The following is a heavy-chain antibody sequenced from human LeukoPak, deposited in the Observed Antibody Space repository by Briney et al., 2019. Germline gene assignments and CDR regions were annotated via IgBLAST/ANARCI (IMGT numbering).Heavy chain of an antibody. V-gene: IGHV1-69*11. CDR3: AENLGIAAAGY. D-gene: IGHD6-13*01. CDR2: IIPILGTA. Sequence: GASVKVSCKASGGTFSSYAISWVRQAPGQGLEWMGRIIPILGTANYAQKFQGRVTITTDESTSTAYMELSSLRSEDTAVYYCAENLGIAAAGYWGQGTLVTVSS. J-gene: IGHJ4*02. CDR1: GGTFSSYA.